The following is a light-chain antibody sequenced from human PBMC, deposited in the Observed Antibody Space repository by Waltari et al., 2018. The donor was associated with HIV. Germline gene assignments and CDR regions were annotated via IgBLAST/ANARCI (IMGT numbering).Light chain of an antibody. CDR1: SSDVGGYNY. CDR2: EVT. V-gene: IGLV2-14*01. CDR3: SSYTSTSTQV. Sequence: QSALTQPASVSGSPGQSITISCNGTSSDVGGYNYVSWYQQHPGKAPKLMIYEVTNRPSGVSNRFSGSKSGNTASLTISGLQPEDEADYYCSSYTSTSTQVFGTGTTVTVL. J-gene: IGLJ1*01.